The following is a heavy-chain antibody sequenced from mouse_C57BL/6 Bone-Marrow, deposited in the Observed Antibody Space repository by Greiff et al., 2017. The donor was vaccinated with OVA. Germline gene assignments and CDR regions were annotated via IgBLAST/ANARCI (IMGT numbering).Heavy chain of an antibody. V-gene: IGHV1-63*01. D-gene: IGHD2-5*01. CDR2: IYPGGGYT. CDR3: ARYYSNYWYFDV. J-gene: IGHJ1*03. Sequence: QVQLNESGAELVRPGTSVKMSCKASGYTFTNYWIGWAKQRPGHGLEWIGDIYPGGGYTNYNEKFKGKATLTADKSSSTAYMQFSSLTSEDSAIYYCARYYSNYWYFDVWGTGTTVTVSS. CDR1: GYTFTNYW.